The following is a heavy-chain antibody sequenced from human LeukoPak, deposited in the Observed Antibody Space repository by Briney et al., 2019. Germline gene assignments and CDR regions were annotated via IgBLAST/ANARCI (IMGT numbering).Heavy chain of an antibody. CDR3: ARVWTDSGSNYDDRGAFDY. D-gene: IGHD1-26*01. J-gene: IGHJ4*02. V-gene: IGHV1-46*01. CDR2: INPSGGST. CDR1: GYTFTSYY. Sequence: GASVKVSCKASGYTFTSYYMHWVRQAPGQGLEWMGIINPSGGSTSYAQKFQGRVTMTRDMSTSTVYMELSSLRSEDTAVYYCARVWTDSGSNYDDRGAFDYWGQGTLVTVSS.